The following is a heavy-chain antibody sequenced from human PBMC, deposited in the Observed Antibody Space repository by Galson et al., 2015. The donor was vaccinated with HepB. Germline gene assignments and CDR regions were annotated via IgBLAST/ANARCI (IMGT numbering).Heavy chain of an antibody. J-gene: IGHJ2*01. D-gene: IGHD6-13*01. CDR1: GFTFSSYS. CDR2: ISSSSTTI. CDR3: ARDLTGYSSTWRRYWFFDL. Sequence: SLRLSCAASGFTFSSYSMNWVRQAPGKGLEWVSFISSSSTTIYYADSVKGRFTISRDDAKNSLYLQMNSLRAEDTAVYYCARDLTGYSSTWRRYWFFDLWGCGTLVTVSS. V-gene: IGHV3-48*04.